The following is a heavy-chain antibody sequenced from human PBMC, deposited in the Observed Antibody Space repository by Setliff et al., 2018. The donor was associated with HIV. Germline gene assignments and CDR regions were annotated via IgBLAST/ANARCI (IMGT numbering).Heavy chain of an antibody. CDR3: AREGRITSFGVIIPGSNTLDV. Sequence: LRLSCAASGFTFFSYEMNWVRQAPGKGLEWISYISSTGNTIYYADSVKGRFTISRDNAKNSLSLQMNSLRPEDTAVYYCAREGRITSFGVIIPGSNTLDVWGQGTTVTVSS. V-gene: IGHV3-48*03. J-gene: IGHJ6*02. CDR2: ISSTGNTI. CDR1: GFTFFSYE. D-gene: IGHD3-3*01.